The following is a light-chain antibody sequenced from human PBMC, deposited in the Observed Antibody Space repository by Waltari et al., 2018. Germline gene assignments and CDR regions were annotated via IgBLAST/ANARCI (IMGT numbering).Light chain of an antibody. V-gene: IGLV2-23*02. CDR2: AVS. CDR3: SSYAGSSKGV. CDR1: SSDVGTSKR. J-gene: IGLJ2*01. Sequence: QSALTQPAPVSGSPGQSITLSCTGTSSDVGTSKRFSWYQQLPGQAPQRLIFAVSNRASGVSDRFSGSKSGDMASLTISGLQPEDEAEYFCSSYAGSSKGVFGGGTKVTVL.